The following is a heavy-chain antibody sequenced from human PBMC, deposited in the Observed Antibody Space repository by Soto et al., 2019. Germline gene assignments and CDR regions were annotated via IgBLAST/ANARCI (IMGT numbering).Heavy chain of an antibody. D-gene: IGHD4-17*01. CDR2: IIPIFGTA. V-gene: IGHV1-69*13. Sequence: ASVKVSCKAPGGTFSSYAISWVRQAPGQGLEWMGGIIPIFGTANYAQKFQGRVTITADESTSTAYMELSSLRSEDTAVYYCARTGRLYGYFDYWGQGTLVTVSS. J-gene: IGHJ4*02. CDR3: ARTGRLYGYFDY. CDR1: GGTFSSYA.